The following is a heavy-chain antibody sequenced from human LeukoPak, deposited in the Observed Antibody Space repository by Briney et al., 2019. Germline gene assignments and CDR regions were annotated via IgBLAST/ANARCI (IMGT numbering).Heavy chain of an antibody. J-gene: IGHJ3*02. CDR1: GGSISSSPCY. V-gene: IGHV4-30-2*01. Sequence: PSETLSLTCTVSGGSISSSPCYWGWIQQPPGKGLEWIGYIYHSGSTYYNPSLKSRVTISVDRSKNQFSLKLSSVTAADTAVYYCARDADSGSYSPSDAFDIWGQGTMVTVSS. D-gene: IGHD1-26*01. CDR3: ARDADSGSYSPSDAFDI. CDR2: IYHSGST.